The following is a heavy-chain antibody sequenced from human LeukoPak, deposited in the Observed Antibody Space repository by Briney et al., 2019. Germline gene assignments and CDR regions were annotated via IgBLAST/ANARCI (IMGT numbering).Heavy chain of an antibody. J-gene: IGHJ3*02. CDR3: AKHRYSPHAFDI. D-gene: IGHD3-16*02. CDR1: GASVKSDY. V-gene: IGHV4-59*08. Sequence: SEILSLTCSVSGASVKSDYWSWIRQSPGKGLEWIANVYYSGSTNYNPSLKSRVTISVDACKNQISLKLSSVTAADTAVYYCAKHRYSPHAFDIWGQGTMVTVSS. CDR2: VYYSGST.